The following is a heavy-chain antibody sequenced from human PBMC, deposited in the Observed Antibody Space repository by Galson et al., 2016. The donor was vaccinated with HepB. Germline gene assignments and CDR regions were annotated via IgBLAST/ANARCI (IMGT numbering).Heavy chain of an antibody. CDR3: ASSGYSSSWFDY. CDR1: GFTFSSYS. V-gene: IGHV3-48*01. J-gene: IGHJ5*01. D-gene: IGHD6-13*01. Sequence: SLRLSCAASGFTFSSYSRNWVRQAPRKGLEWVADISSISSTTYYADSVKGRFTISRDNAKNSLYLQMNSLRAEDTAVYYCASSGYSSSWFDYWGQGTLVTVSS. CDR2: ISSISSTT.